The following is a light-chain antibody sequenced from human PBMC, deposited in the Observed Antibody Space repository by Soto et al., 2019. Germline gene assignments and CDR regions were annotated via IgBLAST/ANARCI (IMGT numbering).Light chain of an antibody. V-gene: IGKV3-20*01. CDR3: QQYGRSPWT. Sequence: EIVLTQSPGTLSLSPGERTTLSCRASQSVSSNYLVWYQQKPGQAPRLLIYGASSRATGIPDRFSGSGSGTDFTLTISRLEPEDSAVYYCQQYGRSPWTFGQGTKVEIK. J-gene: IGKJ1*01. CDR2: GAS. CDR1: QSVSSNY.